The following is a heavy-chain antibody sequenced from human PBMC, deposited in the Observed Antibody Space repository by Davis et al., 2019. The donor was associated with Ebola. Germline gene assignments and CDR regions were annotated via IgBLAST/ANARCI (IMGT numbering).Heavy chain of an antibody. D-gene: IGHD4-17*01. Sequence: AASVTVSSKASGYTFTNYGISWVRQAPGQGLEWMGWISAYNGNTNYAQYLQGRVAMTTDTSTSTAYMELRSLRSDDTAVYYCARDLGDYDFDYWGQGTLVTVSS. J-gene: IGHJ4*02. CDR3: ARDLGDYDFDY. CDR2: ISAYNGNT. V-gene: IGHV1-18*01. CDR1: GYTFTNYG.